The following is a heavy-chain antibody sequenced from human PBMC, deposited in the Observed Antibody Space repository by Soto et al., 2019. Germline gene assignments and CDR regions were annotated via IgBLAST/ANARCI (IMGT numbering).Heavy chain of an antibody. V-gene: IGHV3-33*01. Sequence: GGSLRLSCAASGFTFSSYGMHWVRQAPGKGLEWVAVIWYDGSNKYYADSVKGRFTISRDNSKNTLYLQMNSLRAEDTAVYYCARDRDTMVRGIFDYWGQGTLVTVSS. J-gene: IGHJ4*02. D-gene: IGHD3-10*01. CDR3: ARDRDTMVRGIFDY. CDR2: IWYDGSNK. CDR1: GFTFSSYG.